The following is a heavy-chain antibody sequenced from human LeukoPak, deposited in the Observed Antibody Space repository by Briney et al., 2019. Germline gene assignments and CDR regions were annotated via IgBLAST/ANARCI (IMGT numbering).Heavy chain of an antibody. Sequence: SETLSLICSVSGDSLNLFYWTWIRQSPGKGLEWLGYVSNTGNTYYSPSLKSRVSILMDTSKRQFSLRLSSVTTADTAVYHCARNLARNSGDHGNDAFDVWGQGTMVSVSS. V-gene: IGHV4-59*01. CDR3: ARNLARNSGDHGNDAFDV. D-gene: IGHD4-17*01. CDR2: VSNTGNT. CDR1: GDSLNLFY. J-gene: IGHJ3*01.